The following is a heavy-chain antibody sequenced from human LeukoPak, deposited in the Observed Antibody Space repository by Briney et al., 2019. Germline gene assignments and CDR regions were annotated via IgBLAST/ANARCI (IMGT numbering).Heavy chain of an antibody. CDR3: ARDHCGGDCYSGDY. CDR2: IYSGGTT. J-gene: IGHJ4*02. V-gene: IGHV3-53*01. D-gene: IGHD2-21*02. Sequence: GGSLRLSCAASEFTVSTNYMNWVRQAPGKGLEWVSAIYSGGTTYYADSVKGRFTISRDNSKNTLYLQMNSLRAEDTAVYYCARDHCGGDCYSGDYWGQGTLVTVSS. CDR1: EFTVSTNY.